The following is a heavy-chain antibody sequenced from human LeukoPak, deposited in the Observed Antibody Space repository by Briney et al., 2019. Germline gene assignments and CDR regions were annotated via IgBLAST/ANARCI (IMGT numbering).Heavy chain of an antibody. CDR3: AREGIAVAGKERSMGY. CDR1: RYTFTRYF. D-gene: IGHD6-19*01. CDR2: ISAYNCNT. J-gene: IGHJ4*02. V-gene: IGHV1-18*01. Sequence: ASVKVSCKASRYTFTRYFISWVRQAPAQGLEWMGWISAYNCNTTSPQKLQGRVTMPTDTSTSTAYMELRSLRSDDTAVYYCAREGIAVAGKERSMGYWGQGTLVTVSS.